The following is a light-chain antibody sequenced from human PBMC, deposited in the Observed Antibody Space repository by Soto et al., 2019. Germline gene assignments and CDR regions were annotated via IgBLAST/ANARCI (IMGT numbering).Light chain of an antibody. CDR1: SSDVGGYNY. J-gene: IGLJ1*01. CDR2: DVS. V-gene: IGLV2-14*01. CDR3: SSHTSSSTWV. Sequence: QSALPQPASVSGSPGQSITISCTGTSSDVGGYNYVSWYQQHPGKAPKLMIYDVSNRPSGVSNRFSGSKSGNTASLTISGLQAEDEADYYCSSHTSSSTWVFGTGTKVT.